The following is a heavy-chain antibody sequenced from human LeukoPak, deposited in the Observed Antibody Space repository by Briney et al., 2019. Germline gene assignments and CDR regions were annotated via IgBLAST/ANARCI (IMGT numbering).Heavy chain of an antibody. CDR3: ARDYYGSGSYYNDYYYYMDV. CDR2: IYYSGST. V-gene: IGHV4-59*01. CDR1: GGSISSYY. Sequence: KASETLSLTCTVSGGSISSYYWSWIRQPPGKGLEWIGYIYYSGSTNYNPSLKSRVTISVDTSKNQFSLKLSSVTAADTAVYYCARDYYGSGSYYNDYYYYMDVWGKGTTVTVSS. J-gene: IGHJ6*03. D-gene: IGHD3-10*01.